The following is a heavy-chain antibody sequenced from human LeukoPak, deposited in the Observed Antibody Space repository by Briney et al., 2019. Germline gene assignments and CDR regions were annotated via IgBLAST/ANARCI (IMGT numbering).Heavy chain of an antibody. Sequence: GGSLRLSCAASGFTFSSYAMSWVRQAPGKGLEWVSAISGSGGSTYYADSVKGRFTISRDNSKNTLYLQMNSLRAEDTAVYYCAKPPNYYDSSGYYIFDYWGQGTLVTVSS. CDR1: GFTFSSYA. V-gene: IGHV3-23*01. CDR3: AKPPNYYDSSGYYIFDY. J-gene: IGHJ4*02. D-gene: IGHD3-22*01. CDR2: ISGSGGST.